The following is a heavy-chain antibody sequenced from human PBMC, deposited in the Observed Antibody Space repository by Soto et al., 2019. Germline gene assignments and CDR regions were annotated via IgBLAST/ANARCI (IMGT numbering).Heavy chain of an antibody. CDR3: AKGYDSVWFYFDY. D-gene: IGHD6-19*01. V-gene: IGHV3-23*01. Sequence: QPGGSLRLSCAASGFTFSSYAMSWVRQAPGKGLEWVSAISGSGGSTYSADSVKGRFTISRDLSKNTLYLQMNSLRAEDTAVYYCAKGYDSVWFYFDYWGQGTLVTVSS. CDR2: ISGSGGST. J-gene: IGHJ4*02. CDR1: GFTFSSYA.